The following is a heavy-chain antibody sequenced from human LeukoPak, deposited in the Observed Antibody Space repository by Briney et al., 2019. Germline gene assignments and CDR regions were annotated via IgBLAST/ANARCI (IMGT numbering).Heavy chain of an antibody. CDR3: ARVPGEMGATLAYLDY. CDR1: GFTFSSYE. D-gene: IGHD1-26*01. Sequence: GGSLRLSCAASGFTFSSYEMNWVRQAPGKGLEWVSYISSSSTYIYYGGSVKGRFTISRDNAKNLVYLEMNSLRAEDTAVYYCARVPGEMGATLAYLDYWGQGTLVFVSS. J-gene: IGHJ4*02. V-gene: IGHV3-21*05. CDR2: ISSSSTYI.